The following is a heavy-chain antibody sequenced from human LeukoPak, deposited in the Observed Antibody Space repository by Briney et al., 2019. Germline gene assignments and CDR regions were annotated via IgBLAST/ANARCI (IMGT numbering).Heavy chain of an antibody. J-gene: IGHJ6*03. CDR1: GFTFSSYS. CDR3: ARDNWNYDTSFNYYYYMDV. CDR2: IYYSGST. Sequence: GSLRLSCAASGFTFSSYSMNWVRQPPGKGLEWIGSIYYSGSTYYNPSLKSRVTISVDTSKNQFSLKLSSVTAADTAVYYCARDNWNYDTSFNYYYYMDVWGKGTTVTVSS. D-gene: IGHD1-7*01. V-gene: IGHV4-39*07.